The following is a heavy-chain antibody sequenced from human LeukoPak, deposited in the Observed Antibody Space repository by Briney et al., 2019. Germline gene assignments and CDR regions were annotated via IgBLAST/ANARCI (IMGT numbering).Heavy chain of an antibody. Sequence: SETLSLTCVVYGASFSNYYWSWIRQPPGKGLEWIGETNHTGSTNYNPSLKSRVTISVDMSKNQFSLKVTSMTAADTAVYYCASSLVVPSAADYWGQGTLVTVSS. D-gene: IGHD2-2*01. V-gene: IGHV4-34*01. CDR3: ASSLVVPSAADY. J-gene: IGHJ4*02. CDR1: GASFSNYY. CDR2: TNHTGST.